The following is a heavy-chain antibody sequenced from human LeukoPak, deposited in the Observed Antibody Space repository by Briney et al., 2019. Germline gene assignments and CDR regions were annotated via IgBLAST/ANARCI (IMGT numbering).Heavy chain of an antibody. V-gene: IGHV4-59*01. J-gene: IGHJ4*02. CDR1: GGSISSYY. D-gene: IGHD3-9*01. Sequence: SETLSLTCTVSGGSISSYYWSWIRQPPGKGLEWIGYIYYTGTTNYNPLFESRATISVDTSKNQFSLKLTSVTAADTAVYFCARGEDFERYYLAYWGQGTLVTVPS. CDR3: ARGEDFERYYLAY. CDR2: IYYTGTT.